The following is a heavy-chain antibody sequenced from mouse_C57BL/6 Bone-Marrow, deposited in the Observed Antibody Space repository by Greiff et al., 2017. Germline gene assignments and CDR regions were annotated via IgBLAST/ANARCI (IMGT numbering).Heavy chain of an antibody. CDR2: IYPGDGDT. D-gene: IGHD2-5*01. Sequence: GPELVKPGASVKISCKASGYAFSSSWMNWVKQRPGKGLEWIGRIYPGDGDTNYNGKFKGKATLTADKSSSTAYMQLSSLTSEDSAVYFCARDPYFSIYFDYWGQGTTLTVSS. CDR3: ARDPYFSIYFDY. CDR1: GYAFSSSW. V-gene: IGHV1-82*01. J-gene: IGHJ2*01.